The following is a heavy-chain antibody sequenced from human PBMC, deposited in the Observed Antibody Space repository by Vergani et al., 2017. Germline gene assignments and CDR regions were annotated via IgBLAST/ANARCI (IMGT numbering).Heavy chain of an antibody. CDR3: ASSMIVVVITSGAFDI. V-gene: IGHV3-23*01. Sequence: EVQLLESGGGLVQPGGSLRLSCAASGFTFSSYAMSWVRQAPGKGLEWVSAISGSGGSTYYADSVKGRFTISRDNSENTLYLQMNSLRAEDTAVYYCASSMIVVVITSGAFDIWGQGTMVTVSS. D-gene: IGHD3-22*01. J-gene: IGHJ3*02. CDR1: GFTFSSYA. CDR2: ISGSGGST.